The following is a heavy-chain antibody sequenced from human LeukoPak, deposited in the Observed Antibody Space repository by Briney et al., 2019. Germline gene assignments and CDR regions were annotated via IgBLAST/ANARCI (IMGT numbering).Heavy chain of an antibody. D-gene: IGHD4-23*01. J-gene: IGHJ6*02. CDR1: GGSISSGDYY. V-gene: IGHV4-30-4*01. Sequence: SQALSLTCTVSGGSISSGDYYWSWIRQPPGKGLEWIGYIYYSGSTYYNPSLKSRVTISVDTSKNQFSLKLSSVTAAATAVYYCARTIYGGNSRSYYYYGMDVWGQGTTVTVSS. CDR2: IYYSGST. CDR3: ARTIYGGNSRSYYYYGMDV.